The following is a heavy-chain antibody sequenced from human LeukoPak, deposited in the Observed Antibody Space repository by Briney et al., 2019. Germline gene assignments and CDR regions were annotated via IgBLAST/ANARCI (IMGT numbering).Heavy chain of an antibody. CDR3: ARGRSGYDSVDY. Sequence: SVKVSCKASGGTFSSYAISWVRQAPGQGLEWMGGIIPIFGTANYAQKFQGRVTITADKSTSTAYVELSSLRSEDTAVYYCARGRSGYDSVDYWGQGTLVTVSS. CDR2: IIPIFGTA. J-gene: IGHJ4*02. D-gene: IGHD5-12*01. V-gene: IGHV1-69*06. CDR1: GGTFSSYA.